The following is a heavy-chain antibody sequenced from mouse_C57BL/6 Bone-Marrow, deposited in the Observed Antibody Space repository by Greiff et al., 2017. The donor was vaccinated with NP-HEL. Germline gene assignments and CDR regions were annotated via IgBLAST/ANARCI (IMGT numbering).Heavy chain of an antibody. D-gene: IGHD2-4*01. CDR2: ISSGGSYT. J-gene: IGHJ3*01. CDR1: GFTFSSYG. CDR3: ASPYDYDVAWFAY. V-gene: IGHV5-6*01. Sequence: EVNLVESGGDLVKPGGSLKLSCAAPGFTFSSYGMSWVRQTPDKRLEWVATISSGGSYTYYPDSVKGRFTISRDNAKNTLYLQMSSLKSEDTAMYYCASPYDYDVAWFAYWGQGTLVTVSA.